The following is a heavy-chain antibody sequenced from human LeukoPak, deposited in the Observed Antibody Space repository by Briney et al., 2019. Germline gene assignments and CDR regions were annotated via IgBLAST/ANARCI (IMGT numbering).Heavy chain of an antibody. CDR1: GFTFSSYS. J-gene: IGHJ4*02. Sequence: GGSLRLSCAASGFTFSSYSMNWVRQAPGKGLEWVSFISSSSSTIYYADSVKGRFTISRGNAKNSLYLQMNSLRAEDTAVYYCARDSPSRYCSGGSCPDYWGQGTLVTVSS. D-gene: IGHD2-15*01. CDR3: ARDSPSRYCSGGSCPDY. V-gene: IGHV3-48*01. CDR2: ISSSSSTI.